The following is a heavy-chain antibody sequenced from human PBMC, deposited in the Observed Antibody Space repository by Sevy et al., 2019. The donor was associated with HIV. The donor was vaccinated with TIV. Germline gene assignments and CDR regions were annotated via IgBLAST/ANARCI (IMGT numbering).Heavy chain of an antibody. V-gene: IGHV3-30*02. CDR2: MRKDGLTT. J-gene: IGHJ3*02. CDR1: IFTFNIYG. D-gene: IGHD3-16*01. Sequence: GGSLRLSCAASIFTFNIYGMRWVRQAPGKGLEWVAYMRKDGLTTYYADSVKGRFTISRDSSKNTLYLQMNSLRIEDAALYYCTRETTYYDASGPVPGDIWGQWTMVTVSS. CDR3: TRETTYYDASGPVPGDI.